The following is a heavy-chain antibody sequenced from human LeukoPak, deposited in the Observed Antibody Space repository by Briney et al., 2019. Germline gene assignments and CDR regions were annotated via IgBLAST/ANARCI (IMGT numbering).Heavy chain of an antibody. D-gene: IGHD4-23*01. CDR2: ISSSSSTI. V-gene: IGHV3-48*04. CDR3: ARDMTTVVTGN. J-gene: IGHJ4*02. Sequence: QTGGSLRLSCAASGFTFSSYSMNWVRQAPGKGLEWVSYISSSSSTIYYADSVKGRFTISRDNAKNSLYLQMNSLRAEDTAVYYCARDMTTVVTGNWGQGTLVTVSS. CDR1: GFTFSSYS.